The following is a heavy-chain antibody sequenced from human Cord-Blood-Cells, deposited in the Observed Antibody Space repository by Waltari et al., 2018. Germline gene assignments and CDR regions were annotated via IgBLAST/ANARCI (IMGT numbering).Heavy chain of an antibody. J-gene: IGHJ3*02. D-gene: IGHD6-13*01. V-gene: IGHV3-30-3*01. Sequence: QVQLVESGGGVVQPGRSLRLSCAASGFTFSSYAMHWVRQAPGKGLEWVAVISYDGSNKYYADSVKGRFTISRDNSKNTLYLQMNSLRAEDTAVYYCARVLAARGAFDIWGQGTMVTVSS. CDR3: ARVLAARGAFDI. CDR2: ISYDGSNK. CDR1: GFTFSSYA.